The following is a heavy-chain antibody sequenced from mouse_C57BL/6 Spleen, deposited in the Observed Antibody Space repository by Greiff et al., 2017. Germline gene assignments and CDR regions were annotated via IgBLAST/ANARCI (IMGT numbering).Heavy chain of an antibody. CDR1: GYAFSSSW. J-gene: IGHJ2*01. CDR3: AREGYYFDY. V-gene: IGHV1-82*01. Sequence: QVQLQQSGPELVKPGASVKISCKASGYAFSSSWMNWVKQRPVKGLEWIGRIYPGDGDTNYNGKFKGKATLTADKSSSTAYMQLSSLTSEDSAVYFCAREGYYFDYWGQGTTLTVSS. CDR2: IYPGDGDT.